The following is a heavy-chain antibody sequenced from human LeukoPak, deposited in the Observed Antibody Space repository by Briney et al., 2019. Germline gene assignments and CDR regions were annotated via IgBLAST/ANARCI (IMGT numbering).Heavy chain of an antibody. CDR1: GFTFSSYA. CDR2: ISSDGGST. D-gene: IGHD3-3*01. Sequence: GGSLRLSCAASGFTFSSYAMHWVRQAPGKGLEYVSAISSDGGSTYYANSVKGRFTISRDNSKNTLYLQMGSLRAEDMAVYYCARDWSEEYSNYGDYWGQGTLVTVSS. V-gene: IGHV3-64*01. J-gene: IGHJ4*02. CDR3: ARDWSEEYSNYGDY.